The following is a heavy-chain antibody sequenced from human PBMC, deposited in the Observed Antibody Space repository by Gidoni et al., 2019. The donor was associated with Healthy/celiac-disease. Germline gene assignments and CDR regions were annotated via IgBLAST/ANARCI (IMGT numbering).Heavy chain of an antibody. CDR2: SSGSGGST. CDR1: GFTFSSYA. CDR3: AKDRTPSMIVVAEPFQH. D-gene: IGHD3-22*01. V-gene: IGHV3-23*01. J-gene: IGHJ1*01. Sequence: EVQLLESGGGLVQHGGYLRLSCAASGFTFSSYALSWVRQAPGTGLEWVSASSGSGGSTYYADSVKGRFTISRDNSKNTLYLQMNSLRAEDTAVYYCAKDRTPSMIVVAEPFQHWGQGTLVTVSS.